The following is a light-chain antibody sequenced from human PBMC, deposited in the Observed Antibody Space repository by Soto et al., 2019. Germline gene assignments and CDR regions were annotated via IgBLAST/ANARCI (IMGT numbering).Light chain of an antibody. J-gene: IGKJ5*01. Sequence: EIVLTQSPATLSLSPGERATLSCRTSQTIRGLLNWYQQRPGQAPRLLIYDTSNRATDIPARFSGSGSGTDFLLTISSLDPEDFGVYFCQQRHNWPITFGQGTRLDMK. CDR1: QTIRGL. CDR2: DTS. V-gene: IGKV3-11*01. CDR3: QQRHNWPIT.